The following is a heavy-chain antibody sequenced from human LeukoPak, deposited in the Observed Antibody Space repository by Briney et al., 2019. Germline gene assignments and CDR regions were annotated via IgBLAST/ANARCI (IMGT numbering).Heavy chain of an antibody. CDR3: ARGVGRRSYQLLFRHYYYGMDV. V-gene: IGHV1-8*01. CDR1: GYTFTSYD. CDR2: MNPNSGNT. Sequence: ASVKVSCKASGYTFTSYDINWVRQATGQGLEWMGWMNPNSGNTGYAQKFQGRVTMTRNTSISTAYMELSSLRSEDTAVHYCARGVGRRSYQLLFRHYYYGMDVWGQGTTVTVSS. D-gene: IGHD2-2*01. J-gene: IGHJ6*02.